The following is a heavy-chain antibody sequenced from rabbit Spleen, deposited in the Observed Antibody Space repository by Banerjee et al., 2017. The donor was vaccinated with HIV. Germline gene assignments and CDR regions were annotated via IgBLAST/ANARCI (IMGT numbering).Heavy chain of an antibody. CDR3: ARGGSNYWKIYFNL. Sequence: QSLEESGGDLVKPGASLTLTCTASGFSFSSSYYMCWVRQAPGKGLEWIACIYGGSSGYTYYASWAKGRFTISKTSSTTVTLQMTSLTAADTATYFCARGGSNYWKIYFNLWGPGTLVTVS. V-gene: IGHV1S40*01. D-gene: IGHD8-1*01. CDR2: IYGGSSGYT. CDR1: GFSFSSSYY. J-gene: IGHJ4*01.